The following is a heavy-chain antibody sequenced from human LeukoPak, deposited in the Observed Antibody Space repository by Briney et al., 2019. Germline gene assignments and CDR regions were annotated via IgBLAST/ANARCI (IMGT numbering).Heavy chain of an antibody. Sequence: ASVKVSCKASGYTFTGYYMHWVRQAPGQGLGWMGWINPNSGGTNYAQKFQGRVTMTRDTSISTAYMELSRLRSDDTAVYYCARVVGALIHYFDYWGQGTLVTVSS. CDR3: ARVVGALIHYFDY. D-gene: IGHD1-26*01. CDR2: INPNSGGT. J-gene: IGHJ4*02. V-gene: IGHV1-2*02. CDR1: GYTFTGYY.